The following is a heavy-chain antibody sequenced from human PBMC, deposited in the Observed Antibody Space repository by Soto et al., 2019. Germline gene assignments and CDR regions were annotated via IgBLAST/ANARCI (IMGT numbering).Heavy chain of an antibody. V-gene: IGHV4-59*01. J-gene: IGHJ4*02. D-gene: IGHD3-16*01. Sequence: QVQLQESGPGLVKPSETLSLTCTVSGGSISSYYWSWIRQPPGKGLEWIGYIYYSGSTNYNPSLKRRVTTSVDTSKTQFSLKLSSVTAADTGVYFCARRYGGNFDYWGQGTLVTVSS. CDR3: ARRYGGNFDY. CDR1: GGSISSYY. CDR2: IYYSGST.